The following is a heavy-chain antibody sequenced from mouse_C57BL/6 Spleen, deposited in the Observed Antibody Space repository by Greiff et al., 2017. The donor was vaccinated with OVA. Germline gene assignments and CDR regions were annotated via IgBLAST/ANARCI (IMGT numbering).Heavy chain of an antibody. Sequence: QVQLQQPGAELVKPGASVKLSCKASGYTFTSYWMQWVKQRPGQGLEWIGEIDPSDSYTNYNQKFKGKATLTVDTSSSTAYMQLSSLTSEDSAVYYCAGGVLRGYFDVWGTGTTVTVSS. J-gene: IGHJ1*03. D-gene: IGHD1-1*01. CDR3: AGGVLRGYFDV. CDR2: IDPSDSYT. V-gene: IGHV1-50*01. CDR1: GYTFTSYW.